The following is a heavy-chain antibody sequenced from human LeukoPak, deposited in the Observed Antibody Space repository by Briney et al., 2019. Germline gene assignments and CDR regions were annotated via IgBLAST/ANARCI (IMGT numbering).Heavy chain of an antibody. V-gene: IGHV3-30*02. CDR3: AKSAGALSAAYYFDY. J-gene: IGHJ4*02. CDR2: IRYDGSNK. Sequence: GGSLRLSCAASGFTFSSYGMHWVRQAPGKGLEWVAFIRYDGSNKYYADSVKGRFTISRDNSKNTLYLQMNSLRAEDTAVYYCAKSAGALSAAYYFDYWGQGTLVTVSS. CDR1: GFTFSSYG. D-gene: IGHD1-26*01.